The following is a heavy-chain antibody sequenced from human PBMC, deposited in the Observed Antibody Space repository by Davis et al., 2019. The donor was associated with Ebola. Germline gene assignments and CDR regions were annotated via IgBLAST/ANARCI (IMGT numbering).Heavy chain of an antibody. D-gene: IGHD6-19*01. Sequence: ASVKVSCKASGYTFTSYAMHWVRQAPGQRLEWMGWINAGNGNTKYSQKFQGSVTITRDTSARTAYMELSSLRSEDTAVYYCASLAVAGTYYYYGMDVWGQGTTVTVSS. V-gene: IGHV1-3*01. CDR2: INAGNGNT. CDR1: GYTFTSYA. CDR3: ASLAVAGTYYYYGMDV. J-gene: IGHJ6*02.